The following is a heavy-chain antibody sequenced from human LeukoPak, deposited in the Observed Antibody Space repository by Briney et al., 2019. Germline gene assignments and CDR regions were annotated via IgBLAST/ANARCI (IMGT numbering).Heavy chain of an antibody. CDR1: GFTFSSYW. D-gene: IGHD1-20*01. J-gene: IGHJ4*02. CDR3: ARMYNWISDY. V-gene: IGHV3-48*01. CDR2: MSRSGDII. Sequence: PGGSLRLSCAASGFTFSSYWMSWVRQVPGKGLESVSYMSRSGDIIYYADSVKGRFTISRDNAKNSLYLQMNSLRAEDTAVYYCARMYNWISDYWGQGTLVTVS.